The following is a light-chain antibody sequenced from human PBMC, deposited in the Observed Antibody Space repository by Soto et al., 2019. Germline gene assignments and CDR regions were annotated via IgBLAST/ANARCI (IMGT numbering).Light chain of an antibody. CDR2: DII. V-gene: IGLV2-14*03. CDR1: SSDAGAYIF. J-gene: IGLJ1*01. CDR3: VSFTTSRSYV. Sequence: QSVLTQPASVSGSPGQSITISCTGTSSDAGAYIFVSWYQQHPGKAPKLMIYDIINRPSGVSNRFSGSKSGNTASLTISGLQAEDEADYYCVSFTTSRSYVFGTGTKLTVL.